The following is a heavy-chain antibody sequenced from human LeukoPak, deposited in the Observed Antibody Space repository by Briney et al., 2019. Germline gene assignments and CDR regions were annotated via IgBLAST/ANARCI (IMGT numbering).Heavy chain of an antibody. D-gene: IGHD1-26*01. CDR2: MNPNSGNT. CDR3: ARRHIVGATFPAAFDI. V-gene: IGHV1-8*03. CDR1: GYTFTSYD. Sequence: GASVKVSCKASGYTFTSYDINWVRQATGQGLEWMGWMNPNSGNTGYAQKFQGRVTITRNTSISTAYMELSRLRSDDTAVYYCARRHIVGATFPAAFDIWGQGTMVTVSS. J-gene: IGHJ3*02.